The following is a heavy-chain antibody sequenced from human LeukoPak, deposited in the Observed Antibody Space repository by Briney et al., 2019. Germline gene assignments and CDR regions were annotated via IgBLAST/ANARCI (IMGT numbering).Heavy chain of an antibody. CDR3: AREVNYDFWSGYWNFDY. V-gene: IGHV3-48*01. Sequence: GGSLRLSCAASGFTFSDYSMNWVRQAPGKGLEWVSYISSGSSTISYADSVKGRFTISRDNAKNSLYLQMNSLRAEDTAVYYCAREVNYDFWSGYWNFDYWGQGTLVTVSS. CDR1: GFTFSDYS. CDR2: ISSGSSTI. D-gene: IGHD3-3*01. J-gene: IGHJ4*02.